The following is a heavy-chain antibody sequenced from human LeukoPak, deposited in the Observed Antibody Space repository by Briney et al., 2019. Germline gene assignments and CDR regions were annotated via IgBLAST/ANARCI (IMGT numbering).Heavy chain of an antibody. V-gene: IGHV3-74*01. Sequence: GGSLRLSCAASGFTFSRYWMHWVRQAPGKGLVWVSRMSSDGRITAHADSVKGRFSISRDNAKNTLFLQMNSLRVEDTAVYYCARARLGSLDYWGQGALVTVSS. D-gene: IGHD7-27*01. CDR1: GFTFSRYW. CDR2: MSSDGRIT. J-gene: IGHJ4*02. CDR3: ARARLGSLDY.